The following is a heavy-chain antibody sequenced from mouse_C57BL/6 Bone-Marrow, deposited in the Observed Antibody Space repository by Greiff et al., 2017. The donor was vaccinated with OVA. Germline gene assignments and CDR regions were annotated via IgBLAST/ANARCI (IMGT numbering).Heavy chain of an antibody. D-gene: IGHD2-3*01. J-gene: IGHJ2*01. Sequence: VQLKESGPELVKPGASVKISCKASGYSFTGYYMHWVKQSPEKSLEWIGEINPSTGGTTYNQKFKAKATLTVDKSSSTAYMQLKSLTSEDSAVYYCAKYDGYSDDWGQGTTLTVSS. CDR3: AKYDGYSDD. CDR2: INPSTGGT. V-gene: IGHV1-42*01. CDR1: GYSFTGYY.